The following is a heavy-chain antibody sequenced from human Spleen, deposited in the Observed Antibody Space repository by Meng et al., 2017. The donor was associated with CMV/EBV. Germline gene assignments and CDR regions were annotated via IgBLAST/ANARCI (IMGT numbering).Heavy chain of an antibody. J-gene: IGHJ6*02. D-gene: IGHD4-11*01. Sequence: LRLSCTVSGGSISNYYWSWIRQPPGKGLEWIGYIYYSGSTNYNPSLKSRVTISVDTSKNQFSLKLSSVTAADTAVYYCARSSNPYYYYGMDVWGQGTTVTVSS. CDR1: GGSISNYY. CDR3: ARSSNPYYYYGMDV. CDR2: IYYSGST. V-gene: IGHV4-59*01.